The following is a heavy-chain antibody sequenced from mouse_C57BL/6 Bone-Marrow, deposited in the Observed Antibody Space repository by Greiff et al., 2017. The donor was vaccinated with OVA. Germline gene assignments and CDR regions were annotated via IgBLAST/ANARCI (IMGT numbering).Heavy chain of an antibody. Sequence: VQLQQSGAELVRPGASVKLSCTASGFNIKDDYMHWVKQRPEQGLEWIGWIDPENGDTEYASKFQGKATITADTSSNTAYLQLSSLTSEDTAVYYCTALDSSGCFAYGGQGTLVTVSA. CDR2: IDPENGDT. CDR3: TALDSSGCFAY. V-gene: IGHV14-4*01. D-gene: IGHD3-2*02. J-gene: IGHJ3*01. CDR1: GFNIKDDY.